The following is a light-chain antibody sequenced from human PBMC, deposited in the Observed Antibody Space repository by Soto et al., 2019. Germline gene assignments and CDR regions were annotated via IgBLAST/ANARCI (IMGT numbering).Light chain of an antibody. CDR1: QSISSW. V-gene: IGKV1-5*01. CDR2: DAS. Sequence: DIQMTQSPSTLSASVGDRVTITCRASQSISSWLAWYQQKPGKAPKLLIYDASSLESGVPSRFSGSGSGTEFTITISSPHPDAFETHHCPQYHSYSPCTFGPVTMLDI. J-gene: IGKJ1*01. CDR3: PQYHSYSPCT.